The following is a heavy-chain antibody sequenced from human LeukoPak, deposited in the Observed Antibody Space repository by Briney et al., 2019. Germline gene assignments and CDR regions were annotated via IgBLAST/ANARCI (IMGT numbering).Heavy chain of an antibody. CDR3: AIKIAAAGTVLDY. J-gene: IGHJ4*02. CDR2: INPNSGGT. CDR1: GYTFTGYY. Sequence: GASVKVSCKASGYTFTGYYMHWVRQAPGQGLEWMGWINPNSGGTNYAQKFQGRVTMTRDTSISTAYMELSRLRSDDTAVYYCAIKIAAAGTVLDYWGQGTLVTVSS. D-gene: IGHD6-13*01. V-gene: IGHV1-2*02.